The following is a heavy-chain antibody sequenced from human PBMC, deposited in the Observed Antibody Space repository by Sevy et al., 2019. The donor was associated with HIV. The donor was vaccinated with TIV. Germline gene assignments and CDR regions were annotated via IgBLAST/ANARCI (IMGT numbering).Heavy chain of an antibody. Sequence: GGSLRLSCVASGFTFSDYYMTWIRQAPGKGLEWISYISSRRSYTNYADSVKGRFTISRDNAKNSLYLQMNSLRAEDAAVYYCARCRVVAADYYFDYWGRGTLVTV. CDR3: ARCRVVAADYYFDY. V-gene: IGHV3-11*06. CDR2: ISSRRSYT. J-gene: IGHJ4*02. D-gene: IGHD1-26*01. CDR1: GFTFSDYY.